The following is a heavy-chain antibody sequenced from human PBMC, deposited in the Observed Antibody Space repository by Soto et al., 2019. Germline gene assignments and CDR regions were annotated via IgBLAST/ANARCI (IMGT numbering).Heavy chain of an antibody. J-gene: IGHJ4*02. D-gene: IGHD2-15*01. CDR3: ARDLYIVVVVAASPLDY. V-gene: IGHV1-18*01. CDR1: GYTFTSYG. CDR2: ISAYNGNT. Sequence: ASVKVSCKASGYTFTSYGIGWVRQAPGQGLEWMGWISAYNGNTNYAQKLQGRVTMTTDTSTSTAYMELRSLRSDDTAVYYCARDLYIVVVVAASPLDYWGQGTLVTVSS.